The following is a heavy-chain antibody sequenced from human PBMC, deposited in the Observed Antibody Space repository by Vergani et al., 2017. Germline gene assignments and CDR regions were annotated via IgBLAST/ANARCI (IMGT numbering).Heavy chain of an antibody. Sequence: EVQLVESGGGLVKRGGSLRLSCAASGFTFSSYAMSWVRQAPGKGLEWVSAISGSGGNTYYADSVKGRFTISRDNSKNTLYLQMNSLRAEDTAVYYCAKDHGDYDFWSGSTGYYMDVWGKGTTVTVSS. D-gene: IGHD3-3*01. J-gene: IGHJ6*03. CDR3: AKDHGDYDFWSGSTGYYMDV. CDR2: ISGSGGNT. V-gene: IGHV3-23*04. CDR1: GFTFSSYA.